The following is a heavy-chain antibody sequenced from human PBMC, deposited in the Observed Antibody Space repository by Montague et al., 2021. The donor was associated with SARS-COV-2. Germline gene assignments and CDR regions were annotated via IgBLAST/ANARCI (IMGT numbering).Heavy chain of an antibody. V-gene: IGHV4-59*01. CDR1: GGSISRYY. CDR3: ARSRENYNILTGYPYYFDY. J-gene: IGHJ4*02. D-gene: IGHD3-9*01. CDR2: IYYSGST. Sequence: SETRSLTCTVSGGSISRYYWNWIRQPPGKGLEWIAYIYYSGSTNYNPSLKSRVTISVDTSKNQLSLKLSSVTAADTAVYYCARSRENYNILTGYPYYFDYWGQGTLVTVSS.